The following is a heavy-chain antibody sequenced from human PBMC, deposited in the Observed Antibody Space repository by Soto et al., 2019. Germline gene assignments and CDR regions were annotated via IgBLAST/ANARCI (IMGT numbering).Heavy chain of an antibody. V-gene: IGHV3-30-3*01. D-gene: IGHD6-19*01. CDR1: GFTFSSYA. Sequence: QVQLVESGGGVVQPGRSLRLSCAASGFTFSSYAMHWVRQAPGKGLEWVAVISYDGSNKYYADSVKGRFTISRDNSKNTPYLQMNSLRAEDTAVYYCARAIAVADFIDYWGQGTLVTVSS. CDR3: ARAIAVADFIDY. J-gene: IGHJ4*02. CDR2: ISYDGSNK.